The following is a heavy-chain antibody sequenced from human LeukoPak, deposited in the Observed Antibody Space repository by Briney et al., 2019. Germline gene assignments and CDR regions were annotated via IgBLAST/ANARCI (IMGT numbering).Heavy chain of an antibody. CDR3: ARGGWEPATVYYYYYMDV. Sequence: SQTLSLTCAISGNSVSSNSAAWNWIRQSPSRGLEWLGRTYYRSKWYNDYAVSVKSRITINPDTSKNQFSLQLNSVTPEDTAVYYCARGGWEPATVYYYYYMDVWGKGTTVTVSS. V-gene: IGHV6-1*01. CDR1: GNSVSSNSAA. CDR2: TYYRSKWYN. D-gene: IGHD6-19*01. J-gene: IGHJ6*03.